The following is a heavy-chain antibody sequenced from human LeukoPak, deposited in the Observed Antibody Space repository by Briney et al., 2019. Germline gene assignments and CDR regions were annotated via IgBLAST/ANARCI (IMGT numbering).Heavy chain of an antibody. CDR2: ISADGVRT. Sequence: GGSLRLSCEASGFTFGAYAMHWVRQAPGKGLEWVSHISADGVRTFYADSVNGRFTISRDNSKNSLHLQMNSLRTDDTALYYCSTWAFYHGLDVWGQGTTVTVSS. CDR1: GFTFGAYA. D-gene: IGHD2/OR15-2a*01. J-gene: IGHJ6*02. CDR3: STWAFYHGLDV. V-gene: IGHV3-43*02.